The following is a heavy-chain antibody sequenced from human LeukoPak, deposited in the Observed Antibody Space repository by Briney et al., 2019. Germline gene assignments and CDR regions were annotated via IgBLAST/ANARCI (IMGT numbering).Heavy chain of an antibody. CDR1: GFTFSNYA. D-gene: IGHD1-1*01. CDR2: ISYDGNSQ. J-gene: IGHJ4*02. Sequence: GGSLRLSCAASGFTFSNYAIHWVRQAPGRGLEWVAAISYDGNSQHYGAPVKGRFTISRDNSKNTVYLQINTLRTDDAAIYYCAKPYPALTTSAVLDNWGQGTLVTVSS. CDR3: AKPYPALTTSAVLDN. V-gene: IGHV3-30*18.